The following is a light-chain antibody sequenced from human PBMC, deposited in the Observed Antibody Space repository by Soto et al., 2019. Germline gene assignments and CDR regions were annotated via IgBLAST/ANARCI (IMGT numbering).Light chain of an antibody. CDR3: QHYKSHSLT. CDR2: DAS. J-gene: IGKJ4*01. V-gene: IGKV1-33*01. CDR1: QDIRNY. Sequence: DIQMTQSPSSLSASVGDRITITCQASQDIRNYLNWYQQKPGKAPSLLIYDASNLEAGVPSRFSGGGSGTNFTFTISSLQPEDIATYYCQHYKSHSLTFGGGTKVEI.